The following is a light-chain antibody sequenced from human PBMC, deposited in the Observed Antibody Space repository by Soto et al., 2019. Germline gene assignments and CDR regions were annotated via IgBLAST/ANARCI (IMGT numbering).Light chain of an antibody. CDR1: SSDVGAYDY. V-gene: IGLV2-14*01. CDR3: SSYTRSSTYV. CDR2: EVT. Sequence: QYALTQPASVSASPGQSIAISCSGTSSDVGAYDYVSWYQHHPGKAPKLIIYEVTYRPSGVSNRFSASKSGNTASLTISGLQAEDEADYYCSSYTRSSTYVFGTGTKITVL. J-gene: IGLJ1*01.